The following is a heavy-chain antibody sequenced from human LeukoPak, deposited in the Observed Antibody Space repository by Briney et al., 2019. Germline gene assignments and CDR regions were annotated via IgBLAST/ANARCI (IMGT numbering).Heavy chain of an antibody. CDR1: GYTFTSYG. J-gene: IGHJ5*02. D-gene: IGHD6-13*01. CDR3: ARGRVGAAGTGWFDP. CDR2: IIPILGIA. V-gene: IGHV1-69*04. Sequence: GASVKVSCKASGYTFTSYGISWVRQAPGQGLEWMGRIIPILGIANYAQKFQGRVTITADKSTSTAYMELSSLRSEDTAVYYCARGRVGAAGTGWFDPWGQGTLVTVSS.